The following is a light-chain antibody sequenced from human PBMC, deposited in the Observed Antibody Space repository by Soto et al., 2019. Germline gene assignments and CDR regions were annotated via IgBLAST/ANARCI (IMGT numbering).Light chain of an antibody. V-gene: IGLV2-23*01. CDR1: SSDVGNYNL. CDR3: CSFARRSTLI. Sequence: QSALTQHASVSGSPGQSITISCTGTSSDVGNYNLVSWYQQYPGKAPKLMIYEGGKRPSGVSNRFSGSKSGNTASLTISGLQAEDEADYYCCSFARRSTLIFGGGTKLTVL. J-gene: IGLJ2*01. CDR2: EGG.